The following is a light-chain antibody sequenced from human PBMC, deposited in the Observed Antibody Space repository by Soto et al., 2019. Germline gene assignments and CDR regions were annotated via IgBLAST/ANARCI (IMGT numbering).Light chain of an antibody. CDR2: KAA. Sequence: DIQMTQSPSTLSASVGDRVTITCRASQSISSWLAWYQQKPGKAPKLLIYKAASLESGVPSRFSGSGSGTEFTLTISSLQPDDFATYYCQQYNGDPTLTFGQGTKVEIK. J-gene: IGKJ1*01. CDR1: QSISSW. CDR3: QQYNGDPTLT. V-gene: IGKV1-5*03.